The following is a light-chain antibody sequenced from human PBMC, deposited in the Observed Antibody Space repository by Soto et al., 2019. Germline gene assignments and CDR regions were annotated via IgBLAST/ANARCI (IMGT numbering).Light chain of an antibody. CDR1: QSISYW. Sequence: DIQMTQSPSTLSASVGDRVTITCRASQSISYWLAWYEQKPGKAPNLLSYKASRLESGVPSRFSGSGSGTEFTITITSLQPDDFATYYCPHYNTYSPPYTFGQGPKLEIK. CDR3: PHYNTYSPPYT. J-gene: IGKJ2*01. V-gene: IGKV1-5*03. CDR2: KAS.